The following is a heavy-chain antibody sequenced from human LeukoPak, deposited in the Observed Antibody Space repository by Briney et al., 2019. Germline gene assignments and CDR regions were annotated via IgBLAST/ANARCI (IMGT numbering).Heavy chain of an antibody. Sequence: PSETLSLTCAVYGGSFSNYYWSWIRQPPGKGLEWIGEINHSGSTNYNPSLKSRVTVSVDTSKKQFSLKLSSVTAADTAVYYCARPYCSAGNCYSNFDSWGQGTLVTVSS. CDR2: INHSGST. CDR3: ARPYCSAGNCYSNFDS. V-gene: IGHV4-34*01. J-gene: IGHJ4*02. D-gene: IGHD2-15*01. CDR1: GGSFSNYY.